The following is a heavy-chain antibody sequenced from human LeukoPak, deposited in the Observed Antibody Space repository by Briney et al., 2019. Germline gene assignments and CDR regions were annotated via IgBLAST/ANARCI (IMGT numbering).Heavy chain of an antibody. CDR1: GGSISSYY. CDR3: VRCRYYDSDGYWYYFDY. CDR2: MYYSGNT. Sequence: SETLSLTCTVSGGSISSYYWNWIRQPPGRGLEWIGQMYYSGNTNYNPSLNSRVTMSLDTSKNQFSLKLSSVTAADTAVYYCVRCRYYDSDGYWYYFDYWGQGTLVTVSS. V-gene: IGHV4-59*08. D-gene: IGHD3-22*01. J-gene: IGHJ4*02.